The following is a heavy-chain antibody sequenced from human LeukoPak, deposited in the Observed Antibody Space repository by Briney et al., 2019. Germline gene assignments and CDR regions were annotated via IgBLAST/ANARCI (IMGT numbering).Heavy chain of an antibody. D-gene: IGHD3-3*01. Sequence: PSETLSLTCDVSGASIRSYYWNWIRQPLVNGLEWIGYIYYIGGTNYNPSLKSRVTISLDTSKNHFSLKLSSVTAADTAVYYCARLVGSEYDFDTFDIWGQGTMVTVSS. J-gene: IGHJ3*02. CDR1: GASIRSYY. CDR2: IYYIGGT. V-gene: IGHV4-59*01. CDR3: ARLVGSEYDFDTFDI.